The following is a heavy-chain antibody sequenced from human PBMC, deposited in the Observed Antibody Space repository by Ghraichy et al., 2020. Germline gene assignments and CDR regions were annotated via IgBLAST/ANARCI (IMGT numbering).Heavy chain of an antibody. D-gene: IGHD5-12*01. CDR2: IYYSGST. CDR1: GGSISSYY. V-gene: IGHV4-59*01. CDR3: ARSGYSGYDFPPPFFDF. J-gene: IGHJ4*02. Sequence: SETLSLTCTVSGGSISSYYWSWIRQPPGKGLEWIGYIYYSGSTNYNPSLKSRVTISVDTSKNQFSLKLSSVTAADTAVYYCARSGYSGYDFPPPFFDFLGQGTLVTVSS.